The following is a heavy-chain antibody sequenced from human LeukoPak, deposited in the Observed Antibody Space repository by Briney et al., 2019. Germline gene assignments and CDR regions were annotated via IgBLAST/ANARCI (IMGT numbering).Heavy chain of an antibody. J-gene: IGHJ4*02. Sequence: ASVKVSCKASGYTFTGYYMHWVRQAPGQGLEWMGWINPNSGGTNYAQKFQGWVTMTRDTSISTAYMELSRLRSDDTAVYYCARGSRITMVRGVIPLDYWGQGTLVTVSS. CDR1: GYTFTGYY. V-gene: IGHV1-2*04. D-gene: IGHD3-10*01. CDR2: INPNSGGT. CDR3: ARGSRITMVRGVIPLDY.